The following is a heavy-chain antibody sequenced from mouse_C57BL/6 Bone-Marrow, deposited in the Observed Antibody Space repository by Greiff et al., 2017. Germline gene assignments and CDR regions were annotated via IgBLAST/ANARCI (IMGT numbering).Heavy chain of an antibody. CDR3: ARMGFAWFAY. Sequence: QLQQPGAELVKPGASVKLSCKASGYTFTSYWMHWVKQRPGQGLEWIGMIHPISGSTNYNEKFKSKATLTVDKSSSTAYMQLSSLTSEDSAVYYCARMGFAWFAYWGQGTLVTVSA. CDR1: GYTFTSYW. CDR2: IHPISGST. V-gene: IGHV1-64*01. J-gene: IGHJ3*01. D-gene: IGHD3-1*01.